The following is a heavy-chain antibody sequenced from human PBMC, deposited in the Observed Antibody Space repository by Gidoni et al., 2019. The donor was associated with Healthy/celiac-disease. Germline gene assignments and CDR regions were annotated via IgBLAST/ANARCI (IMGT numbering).Heavy chain of an antibody. CDR2: IWYDGSNK. D-gene: IGHD3-10*01. J-gene: IGHJ6*03. CDR3: ARDGSGYYYYYMDV. Sequence: QVQLVESGGGVVQPGRSLRLPCAASGFTFSSYGMHGVRQAPGKGLEWVAVIWYDGSNKYYADSVKGRFTISRDNSKNTLYLQMNSLRAEDTAVYYCARDGSGYYYYYMDVWGKGTTVTVSS. V-gene: IGHV3-33*01. CDR1: GFTFSSYG.